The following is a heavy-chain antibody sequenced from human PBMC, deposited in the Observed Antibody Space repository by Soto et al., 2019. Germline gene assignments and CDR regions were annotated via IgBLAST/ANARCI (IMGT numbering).Heavy chain of an antibody. CDR1: GFICSSYD. CDR3: AKATATGGGAFDI. V-gene: IGHV3-23*01. Sequence: PGGSLRLSCAASGFICSSYDMSWVRQAPGKGLEWVSTILVDGRTFYVDSVKGRLTISRDNSKNTVYLQMNSLTAGDTAQYYCAKATATGGGAFDICGQGTMVTVSS. D-gene: IGHD1-1*01. CDR2: ILVDGRT. J-gene: IGHJ3*02.